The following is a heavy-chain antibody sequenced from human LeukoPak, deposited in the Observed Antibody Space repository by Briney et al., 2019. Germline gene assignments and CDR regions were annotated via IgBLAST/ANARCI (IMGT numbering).Heavy chain of an antibody. CDR1: GFTFSRHN. CDR2: ISTSSSYI. D-gene: IGHD6-19*01. J-gene: IGHJ6*03. CDR3: ARDYRQWLVFYYMDV. Sequence: PGGSLRLSCAASGFTFSRHNMNWVRQAPGKGLEWVSSISTSSSYIYYADSVKGRFTISRDNAKNSLYLQMNSLRPEDTAVYYCARDYRQWLVFYYMDVWGKGTTVTVSS. V-gene: IGHV3-21*01.